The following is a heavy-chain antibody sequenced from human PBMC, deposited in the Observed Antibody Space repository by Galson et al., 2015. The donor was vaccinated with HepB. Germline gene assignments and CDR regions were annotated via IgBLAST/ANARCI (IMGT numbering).Heavy chain of an antibody. CDR2: ISGSGGST. CDR1: GFTFSSYD. CDR3: AKHDDGSSSGLQDH. D-gene: IGHD6-6*01. V-gene: IGHV3-23*01. Sequence: SLRLSCAASGFTFSSYDMSWVRQAPGKGLEWVSAISGSGGSTYYADSVKGRFTISRDNSKNTLFLQMNSLRAEDTAVYYCAKHDDGSSSGLQDHWGQGTLVTVSS. J-gene: IGHJ4*02.